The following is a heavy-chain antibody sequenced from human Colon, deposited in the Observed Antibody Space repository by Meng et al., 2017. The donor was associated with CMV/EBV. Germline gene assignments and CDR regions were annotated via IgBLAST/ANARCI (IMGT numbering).Heavy chain of an antibody. CDR1: GYTFSNYF. Sequence: SVKVSCKASGYTFSNYFIHWVRQAPGQGLEWMGGIIPIFGTANYAQKFQGRVTITTDESTSTAYMELSSLRSEDTAVYYCARRIAAAGTWGQGTLVTVSS. D-gene: IGHD6-13*01. V-gene: IGHV1-69*05. CDR3: ARRIAAAGT. CDR2: IIPIFGTA. J-gene: IGHJ4*02.